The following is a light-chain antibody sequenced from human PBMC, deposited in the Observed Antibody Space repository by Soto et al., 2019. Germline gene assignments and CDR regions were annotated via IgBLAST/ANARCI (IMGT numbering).Light chain of an antibody. V-gene: IGKV1-6*01. Sequence: AIHMTQSPSSLSASVGDRVTISCRASQGIRNELAWYQQKPGKAPKLLIFAASNLQSGVPSRFSGSGSGTDFTLTISRLQPEDFATYYCRQLYNFSWTFGQGTKVDI. CDR1: QGIRNE. CDR3: RQLYNFSWT. CDR2: AAS. J-gene: IGKJ1*01.